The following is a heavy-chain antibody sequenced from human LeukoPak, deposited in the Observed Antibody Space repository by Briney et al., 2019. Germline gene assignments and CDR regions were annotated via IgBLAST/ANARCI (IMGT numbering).Heavy chain of an antibody. CDR2: ISISGTYI. CDR1: GFTFGSYS. CDR3: ARDLERSRANNWFDA. V-gene: IGHV3-21*01. J-gene: IGHJ5*02. D-gene: IGHD1-1*01. Sequence: GSLRLSCAASGFTFGSYSMNWVRQAPEKGLEWVATISISGTYIYYADSVKGRFTISRDNANNSLFLDMNSLRADDTAMYYCARDLERSRANNWFDAWGQGTLVTVSS.